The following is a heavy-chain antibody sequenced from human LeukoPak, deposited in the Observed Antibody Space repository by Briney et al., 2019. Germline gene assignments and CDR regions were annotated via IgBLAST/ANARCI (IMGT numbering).Heavy chain of an antibody. D-gene: IGHD6-19*01. CDR1: GFTFSSYG. V-gene: IGHV3-30*18. CDR3: AKDGMVKQWLVHPDAFDI. CDR2: ISYDGSNK. Sequence: GGSLRLSCAASGFTFSSYGMHWVRQAPGKGLERVAVISYDGSNKYYADSVKGRFTISRDNSKNTLYLQMNSLRAEDTAVYYCAKDGMVKQWLVHPDAFDIWGQGTMVTVSS. J-gene: IGHJ3*02.